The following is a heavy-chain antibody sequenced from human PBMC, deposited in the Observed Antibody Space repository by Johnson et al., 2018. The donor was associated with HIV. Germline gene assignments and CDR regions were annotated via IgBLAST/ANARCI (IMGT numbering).Heavy chain of an antibody. Sequence: VQLVESGGGLVQPGRSLRLSCAASGFTFDDYAMHWVRQVPGKGLEWISGISWNSGTIGFADSVKGRFTISRDNAKNSMYLQMNSLRVEDTALYYCVRDTGYCSGGRCDDAFDVWGQGTVVTVSS. D-gene: IGHD2-15*01. V-gene: IGHV3-9*01. CDR1: GFTFDDYA. J-gene: IGHJ3*01. CDR2: ISWNSGTI. CDR3: VRDTGYCSGGRCDDAFDV.